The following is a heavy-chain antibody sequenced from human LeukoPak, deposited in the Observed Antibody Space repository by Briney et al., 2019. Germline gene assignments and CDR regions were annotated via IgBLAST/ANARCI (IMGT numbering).Heavy chain of an antibody. Sequence: GGSVRLSCAASGFTFDDYAMHWVRPAPGQGLEWVSGIGWSSGSIGYADSVRGRFTIYRDNAKNSLYLQMNSLRAEDMALYYCAKAGVRDSSGWYYFDYWGQGTLVTVSS. CDR2: IGWSSGSI. CDR1: GFTFDDYA. D-gene: IGHD6-19*01. J-gene: IGHJ4*02. CDR3: AKAGVRDSSGWYYFDY. V-gene: IGHV3-9*03.